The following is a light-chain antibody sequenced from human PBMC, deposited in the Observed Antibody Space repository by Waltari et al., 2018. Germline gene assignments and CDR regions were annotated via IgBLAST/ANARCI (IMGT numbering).Light chain of an antibody. CDR3: QQRSSWFT. CDR1: QSVDTY. CDR2: DAS. J-gene: IGKJ4*01. Sequence: EIVLTQSPGTLSLSPGESATLSCRASQSVDTYLAWYQKKPGQAPRLLIYDASTRATGMPARFSGSGSGTDFTLTISSLEAEEFAVYYCQQRSSWFTFGGGTKVEV. V-gene: IGKV3-11*01.